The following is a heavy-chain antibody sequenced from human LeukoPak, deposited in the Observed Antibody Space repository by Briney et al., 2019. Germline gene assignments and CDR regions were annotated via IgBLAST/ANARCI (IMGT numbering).Heavy chain of an antibody. CDR1: GFTFSTFA. Sequence: GGSLRLSCAASGFTFSTFAMIWVRQPPGKGLEWVSSIFQGGGEIHYADSVRGRFTISRDNSKSTLFLQMNSLRAEDTAVYYCARDRDNVAGTRGYFDYWGQGTLVTVSS. V-gene: IGHV3-23*01. CDR3: ARDRDNVAGTRGYFDY. J-gene: IGHJ4*02. D-gene: IGHD6-19*01. CDR2: IFQGGGEI.